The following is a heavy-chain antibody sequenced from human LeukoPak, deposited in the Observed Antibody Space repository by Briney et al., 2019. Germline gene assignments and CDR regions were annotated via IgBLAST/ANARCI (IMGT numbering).Heavy chain of an antibody. Sequence: ASVKVSCKTSGYTFTTCAVHWVRQAPGQRLEWMGWIHADSGNTKYSQKLQGKVAIARDTSASTIYMELTSLRIEDTAVYFCTIGLAGDWDAFDIWGLGTMVTVSS. CDR2: IHADSGNT. CDR3: TIGLAGDWDAFDI. J-gene: IGHJ3*02. D-gene: IGHD6-19*01. V-gene: IGHV1-3*01. CDR1: GYTFTTCA.